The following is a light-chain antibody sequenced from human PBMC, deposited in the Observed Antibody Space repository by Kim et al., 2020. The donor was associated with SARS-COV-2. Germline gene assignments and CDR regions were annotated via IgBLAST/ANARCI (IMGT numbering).Light chain of an antibody. J-gene: IGLJ3*02. V-gene: IGLV3-1*01. CDR2: QNY. CDR1: NLGDKY. CDR3: QAWDFNRV. Sequence: VSTGQTATCPCSEENLGDKYICWYQQKSGQSPVLVIYQNYKRPSGIPERFSGSNSGNTATLTISGTQAMDEADYYCQAWDFNRVFGRGTQLTVL.